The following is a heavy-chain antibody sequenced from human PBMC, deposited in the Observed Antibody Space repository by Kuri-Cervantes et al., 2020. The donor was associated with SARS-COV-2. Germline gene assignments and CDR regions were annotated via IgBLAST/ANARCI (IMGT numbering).Heavy chain of an antibody. J-gene: IGHJ4*02. V-gene: IGHV3-21*01. Sequence: GESLKISCAASGFTFSSYSMNWVRQAPGKGLEWVSSISSSSSSIYSADTVKGRFTITSNNAKNSLYQQMNRVRAEDTAVYYCATTLVGARNYWGQGTLVTVSS. CDR1: GFTFSSYS. D-gene: IGHD1-26*01. CDR2: ISSSSSSI. CDR3: ATTLVGARNY.